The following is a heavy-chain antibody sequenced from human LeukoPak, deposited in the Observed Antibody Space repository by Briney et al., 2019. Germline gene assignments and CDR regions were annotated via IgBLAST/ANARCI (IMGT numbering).Heavy chain of an antibody. CDR3: ARARSIAAPDYFDY. CDR1: GGSISSYY. Sequence: SETLSLTCTVSGGSISSYYWSWIRQPPGKGLEWIGYIYYSGSTNYNPSLKSRVTISVDTSKNQFSLKLSSVTAADTAVYYCARARSIAAPDYFDYWGQGTLVTVSS. D-gene: IGHD6-6*01. CDR2: IYYSGST. J-gene: IGHJ4*02. V-gene: IGHV4-59*01.